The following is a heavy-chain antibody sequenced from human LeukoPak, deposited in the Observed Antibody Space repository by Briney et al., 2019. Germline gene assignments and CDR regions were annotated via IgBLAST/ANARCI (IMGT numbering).Heavy chain of an antibody. CDR2: IWYDGSNK. J-gene: IGHJ4*02. CDR1: GFTFSSYG. Sequence: GGSLRLSCAASGFTFSSYGMHWVRQAPGKGLEWVAVIWYDGSNKYYADSVKGRFTISRDNSKNTLYLQMNSLRAEDTAVYYCAATGYSSSSWYRGDYWGQGTLVTVSS. D-gene: IGHD6-13*01. CDR3: AATGYSSSSWYRGDY. V-gene: IGHV3-30*02.